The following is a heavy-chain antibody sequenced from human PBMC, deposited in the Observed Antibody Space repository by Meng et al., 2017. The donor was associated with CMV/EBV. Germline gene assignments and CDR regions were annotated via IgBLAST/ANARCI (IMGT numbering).Heavy chain of an antibody. D-gene: IGHD2-2*01. J-gene: IGHJ6*02. V-gene: IGHV3-21*01. CDR2: ISSSSSYI. CDR1: GFTFSSYI. Sequence: GGSLRLSCAASGFTFSSYIMNWVRQAPGKGLEWVSSISSSSSYIYYADSVKGRFTISRDNAKNSLYLQMNSLRAEDTAVYYCARVNIVVVPAAIDGSSFSYYGMDVWGQGTTVTVSS. CDR3: ARVNIVVVPAAIDGSSFSYYGMDV.